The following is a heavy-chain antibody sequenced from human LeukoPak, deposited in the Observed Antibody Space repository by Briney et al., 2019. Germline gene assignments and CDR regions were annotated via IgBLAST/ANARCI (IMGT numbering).Heavy chain of an antibody. CDR1: GFTFDDSA. CDR2: ISWDGGIT. J-gene: IGHJ4*02. V-gene: IGHV3-43D*03. Sequence: GGSLRLSCTASGFTFDDSAMHWVRQPPGKGLEWVSLISWDGGITYYADSVKGRFTISRDNSKNTLYLQMNSLRAEDTAVYYCARAIVGATFDYWGQGTLVTVSS. CDR3: ARAIVGATFDY. D-gene: IGHD1-26*01.